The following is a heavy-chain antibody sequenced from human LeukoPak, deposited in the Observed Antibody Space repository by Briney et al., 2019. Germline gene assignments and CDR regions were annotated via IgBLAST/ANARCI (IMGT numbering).Heavy chain of an antibody. CDR3: ARDVEIVSYYGMDV. CDR1: GYSFINYG. Sequence: ASVKVSCKASGYSFINYGINWVRQAPGQGLEGMGWITTYTGDTNYAQKFRGRVTMTTDASTSTVYMELRSLRSDDTAVYYCARDVEIVSYYGMDVWGQGTTVTVSS. J-gene: IGHJ6*02. V-gene: IGHV1-18*01. CDR2: ITTYTGDT. D-gene: IGHD2-21*01.